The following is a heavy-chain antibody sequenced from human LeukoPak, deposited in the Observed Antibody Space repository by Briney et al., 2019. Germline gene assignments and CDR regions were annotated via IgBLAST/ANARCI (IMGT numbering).Heavy chain of an antibody. Sequence: SETLSLTCAVYGGSFSGYYWSWIRQPPGKGLEWIGEINHSGSTNYNPSLKSRVTISVDTSKNQFSLKLSSVTAADTAVYYCATAMADNFDYWGQGTLVTVSS. J-gene: IGHJ4*02. V-gene: IGHV4-34*01. CDR2: INHSGST. CDR3: ATAMADNFDY. D-gene: IGHD5-24*01. CDR1: GGSFSGYY.